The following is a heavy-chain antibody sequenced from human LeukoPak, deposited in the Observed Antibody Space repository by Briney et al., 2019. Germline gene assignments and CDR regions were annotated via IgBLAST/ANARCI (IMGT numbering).Heavy chain of an antibody. D-gene: IGHD2-8*02. Sequence: ASVKVSCKASGYTFTNYYIHWLRQAPGQGPEWMGYINPRNGATDYSQEFQGRLSMTRDTSISTAYMEVSSLRSDDTALYYCARDPRDTGGAYDSWGQGTLLTVSS. CDR2: INPRNGAT. J-gene: IGHJ5*01. V-gene: IGHV1-2*02. CDR1: GYTFTNYY. CDR3: ARDPRDTGGAYDS.